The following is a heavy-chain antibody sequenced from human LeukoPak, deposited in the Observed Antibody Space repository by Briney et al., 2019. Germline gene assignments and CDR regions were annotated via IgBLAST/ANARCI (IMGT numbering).Heavy chain of an antibody. CDR1: GFTFSSYA. CDR3: AKSTVVRKFYYFDY. J-gene: IGHJ4*02. Sequence: GGSLRLSCAASGFTFSSYAMSWVRQAPGKGLGWVSAISGSGGSTYYADSVKGRFTISRDNSKNTLYLQMNSLRAEDTAVYYCAKSTVVRKFYYFDYWGQGTLVTVSS. V-gene: IGHV3-23*01. D-gene: IGHD4-23*01. CDR2: ISGSGGST.